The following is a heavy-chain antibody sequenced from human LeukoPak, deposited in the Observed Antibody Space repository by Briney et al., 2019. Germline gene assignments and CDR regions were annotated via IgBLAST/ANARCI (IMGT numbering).Heavy chain of an antibody. CDR2: IYYSGST. D-gene: IGHD3-3*01. V-gene: IGHV4-59*01. Sequence: SETLSLTCTVSGGSISSYYWSWIRQPPGKGLEWIGYIYYSGSTNYNPSLKSRVTISVDTSKNQFSLKLSSVTAADTAVYYCAKLTIFGVVGGDAFDIWGQGTMVTVSS. CDR3: AKLTIFGVVGGDAFDI. CDR1: GGSISSYY. J-gene: IGHJ3*02.